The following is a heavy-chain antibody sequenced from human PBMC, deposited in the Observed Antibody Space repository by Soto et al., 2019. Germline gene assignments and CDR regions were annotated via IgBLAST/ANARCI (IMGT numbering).Heavy chain of an antibody. CDR3: AKGGGSNGDYVGH. J-gene: IGHJ5*02. CDR1: GFTFRSYG. D-gene: IGHD4-17*01. V-gene: IGHV3-33*03. Sequence: QVQVVESGGGVVQPGRSLRLSCAASGFTFRSYGMHWVRQAPGKGLEWVAVIWYDGSNKYYGDSVKGRFTISRDNSKNTVYLQMNSLRADDTAVYYCAKGGGSNGDYVGHWGQGTLVTVSS. CDR2: IWYDGSNK.